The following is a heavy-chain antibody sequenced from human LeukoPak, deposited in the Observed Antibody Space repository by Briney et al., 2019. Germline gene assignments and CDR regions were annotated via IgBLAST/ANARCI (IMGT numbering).Heavy chain of an antibody. CDR2: INWNGGST. CDR1: GFTFDDYG. Sequence: PGGSLRLSCAASGFTFDDYGMSWVRQAPGKGLEWVSGINWNGGSTGYADSVKGRFTISRDNGRNAMYLQMNSLRAEDTALYYCARWGGYCSSTSCYGFDYWGQGTLVTVSS. V-gene: IGHV3-20*04. J-gene: IGHJ4*02. D-gene: IGHD2-2*01. CDR3: ARWGGYCSSTSCYGFDY.